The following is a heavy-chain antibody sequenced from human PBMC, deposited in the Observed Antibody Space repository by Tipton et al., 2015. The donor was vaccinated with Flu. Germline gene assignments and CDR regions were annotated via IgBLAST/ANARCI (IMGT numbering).Heavy chain of an antibody. J-gene: IGHJ4*02. V-gene: IGHV3-7*01. D-gene: IGHD5-24*01. CDR2: IKEDGSQK. CDR3: ARAGWGGYNSRAS. CDR1: GFAFSIDW. Sequence: GSLRLSCAASGFAFSIDWMSWVRQAPGKGLEWVANIKEDGSQKYYVDSVRGRFTISRDNGKSLVYLQMDSLRVEDTATYYCARAGWGGYNSRASWGQGTQVSVSS.